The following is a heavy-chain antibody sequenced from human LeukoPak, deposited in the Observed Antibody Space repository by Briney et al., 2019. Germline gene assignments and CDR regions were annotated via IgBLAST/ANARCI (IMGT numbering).Heavy chain of an antibody. CDR3: ARDTKSYFDY. CDR1: GFTFSSYW. Sequence: GGSLRLSCAASGFTFSSYWMHWVRQAPGKGLVWVSGINSEGTSTSYADSAKGRFTISRDNAENTLYLRINSLRAEDTAVYYCARDTKSYFDYWGQGTLVTVSS. J-gene: IGHJ4*02. V-gene: IGHV3-74*01. CDR2: INSEGTST. D-gene: IGHD3-3*01.